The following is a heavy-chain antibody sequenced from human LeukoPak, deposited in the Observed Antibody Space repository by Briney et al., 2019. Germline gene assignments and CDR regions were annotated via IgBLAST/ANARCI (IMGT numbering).Heavy chain of an antibody. D-gene: IGHD6-19*01. CDR1: GFTFSSYA. CDR3: AKADSSSPHDY. J-gene: IGHJ4*02. CDR2: IAYDGNNK. V-gene: IGHV3-30-3*01. Sequence: PGGSLRLSCAASGFTFSSYAMHWVRQAPGKGLEWVAVIAYDGNNKYYADSVKGRFTISRDNSKNTLYLQMNSLRAEDTAVYYCAKADSSSPHDYWGQGTLVTVSS.